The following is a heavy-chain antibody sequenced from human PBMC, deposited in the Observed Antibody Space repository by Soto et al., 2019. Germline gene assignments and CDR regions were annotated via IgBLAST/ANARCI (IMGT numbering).Heavy chain of an antibody. V-gene: IGHV3-23*01. D-gene: IGHD2-2*01. CDR3: AKSYCSSTSCHYYYYYGMDV. CDR2: ISGSGGST. CDR1: GFTFSSYA. Sequence: GGSLRLSCAASGFTFSSYAMSWVRQAPGKGLEWVSAISGSGGSTYYADSVKGRFTISRDNSKNTLYLQMNSLRAEDTAVYYCAKSYCSSTSCHYYYYYGMDVWGQGTTVTVSS. J-gene: IGHJ6*02.